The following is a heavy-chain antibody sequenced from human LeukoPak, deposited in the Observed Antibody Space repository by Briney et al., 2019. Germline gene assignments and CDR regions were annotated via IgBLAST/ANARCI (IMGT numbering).Heavy chain of an antibody. D-gene: IGHD3-22*01. CDR3: AKDIDSYYDSSGYYTGFDY. CDR1: GFTFSSHG. V-gene: IGHV3-30*18. CDR2: ISYDGSNK. J-gene: IGHJ4*02. Sequence: GRSLRLSCAASGFTFSSHGMHWVRQAPGKGLEWVALISYDGSNKEYADFVKGRFTISRDNSKNTLYLQMNSLRAEDTAVYFCAKDIDSYYDSSGYYTGFDYWGQGTLVSVSS.